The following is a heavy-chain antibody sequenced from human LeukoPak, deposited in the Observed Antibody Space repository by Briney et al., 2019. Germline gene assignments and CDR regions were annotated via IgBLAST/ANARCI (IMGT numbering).Heavy chain of an antibody. J-gene: IGHJ5*02. CDR3: ARDQGGYYGSGSYYNWFDP. V-gene: IGHV4-30-2*01. CDR1: GGSISSGGYS. D-gene: IGHD3-10*01. Sequence: SETLSLTCAVSGGSISSGGYSWSWIRQPPGKGLEWIGYIYHSGSTYYNPSLKSRVTISVDRSKNQFSLKLSSVTAADTAVYYCARDQGGYYGSGSYYNWFDPWGQGTLVTVSS. CDR2: IYHSGST.